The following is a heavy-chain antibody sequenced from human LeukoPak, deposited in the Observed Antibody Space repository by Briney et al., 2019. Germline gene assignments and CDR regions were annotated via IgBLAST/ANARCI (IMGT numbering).Heavy chain of an antibody. CDR1: GGSISSSNW. V-gene: IGHV4-4*02. CDR3: ARFSHYYDSSGYYKVLNNHFDY. Sequence: PSETLSLTCAVSGGSISSSNWWSWVRQPPGKGLEWIGEIYHSGSTNYNPSLKSRVTISVDKSKNQFSLKLSSVTAADTAVYYCARFSHYYDSSGYYKVLNNHFDYWGQGTLVTVSS. J-gene: IGHJ4*02. D-gene: IGHD3-22*01. CDR2: IYHSGST.